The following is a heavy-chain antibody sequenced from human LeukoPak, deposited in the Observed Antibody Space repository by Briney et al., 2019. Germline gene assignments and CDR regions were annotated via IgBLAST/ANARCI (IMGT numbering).Heavy chain of an antibody. V-gene: IGHV3-30*18. J-gene: IGHJ4*02. Sequence: GWSLRLSCAASGFTFSTYGMHWVRQAPGKGLEWVTFISYDGSNKYYADSVKGRFTISRDNSKNTLYLQMNSLRAEGTAVYYCAKDGGASFAHLDYWGQGTLVTVSS. D-gene: IGHD3-10*01. CDR3: AKDGGASFAHLDY. CDR2: ISYDGSNK. CDR1: GFTFSTYG.